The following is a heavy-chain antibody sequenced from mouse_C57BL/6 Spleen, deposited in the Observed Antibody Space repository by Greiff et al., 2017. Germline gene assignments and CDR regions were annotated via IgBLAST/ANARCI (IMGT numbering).Heavy chain of an antibody. CDR1: GYTFTSYW. J-gene: IGHJ2*01. Sequence: VQLQQPGAELVKPGASVKLSCKASGYTFTSYWMQWVKQRPGQGLEWIGEIDPSDSYTNYNQKFKGKATLTVDTSSSTAYMQLSSLTSEDSAVYYCARREGSGPFDYWGQGTTLTDSS. CDR3: ARREGSGPFDY. V-gene: IGHV1-50*01. CDR2: IDPSDSYT. D-gene: IGHD3-2*02.